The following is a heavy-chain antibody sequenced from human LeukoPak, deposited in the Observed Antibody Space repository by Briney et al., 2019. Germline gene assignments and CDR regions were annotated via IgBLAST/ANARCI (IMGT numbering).Heavy chain of an antibody. Sequence: PGGSLRLSCGASGFTFGTYWMHWVRQAPGKGLVWVSGINIDGGTTTYADSVKGRFTISRDNAKNTLYLQMNNLRAEDTAIYYCATDYYVSGSYYRLFYWGQGTLVTVSS. J-gene: IGHJ4*02. CDR2: INIDGGTT. CDR1: GFTFGTYW. CDR3: ATDYYVSGSYYRLFY. D-gene: IGHD3-10*01. V-gene: IGHV3-74*01.